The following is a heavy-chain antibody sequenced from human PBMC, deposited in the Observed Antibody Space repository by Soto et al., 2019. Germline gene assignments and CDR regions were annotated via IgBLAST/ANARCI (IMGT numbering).Heavy chain of an antibody. CDR1: GGTFSSYT. Sequence: SVKVSCKASGGTFSSYTISWVRQAPGQGLEWMGRIIPILGIANYAQKFQGRVTITADKSTSTAYMELSSLRSEDTAVYYCAREGIITGTTSDDAFDIWGQGTMVTVSS. J-gene: IGHJ3*02. V-gene: IGHV1-69*04. CDR3: AREGIITGTTSDDAFDI. CDR2: IIPILGIA. D-gene: IGHD1-20*01.